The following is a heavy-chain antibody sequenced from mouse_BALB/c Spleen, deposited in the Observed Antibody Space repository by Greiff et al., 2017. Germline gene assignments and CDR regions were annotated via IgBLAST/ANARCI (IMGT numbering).Heavy chain of an antibody. CDR2: IDPSDSYT. Sequence: VQLQQPGAELVKPGASVKLSCKASGYTFTSYWMHWVQQRPGQGLEWIGEIDPSDSYTNYNQKFKGKATLTVDKSSSTAYMQLSSLTSEDSAVYYCARSEITTATKFAYWGQGTLVTVSA. J-gene: IGHJ3*01. V-gene: IGHV1-69*02. CDR3: ARSEITTATKFAY. D-gene: IGHD1-2*01. CDR1: GYTFTSYW.